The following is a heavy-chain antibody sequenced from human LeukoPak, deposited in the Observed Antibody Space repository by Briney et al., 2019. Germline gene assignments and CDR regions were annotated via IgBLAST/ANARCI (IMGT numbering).Heavy chain of an antibody. J-gene: IGHJ4*02. CDR2: INPNSGGT. Sequence: ASVKVSCKASGFTFTGYYMHWVRQAPGQGLEWMGWINPNSGGTNYAQKFQGRVTMTRDTSISTAYMELSRLRSDDTAVYYCAREFRATGYYFDYWGQGTLVTVSS. CDR3: AREFRATGYYFDY. D-gene: IGHD5-12*01. CDR1: GFTFTGYY. V-gene: IGHV1-2*02.